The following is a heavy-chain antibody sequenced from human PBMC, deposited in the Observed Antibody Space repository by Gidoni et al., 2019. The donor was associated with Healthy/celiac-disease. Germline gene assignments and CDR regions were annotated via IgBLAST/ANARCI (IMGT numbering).Heavy chain of an antibody. CDR3: ARGGRFLEWLFGTNDAFDI. J-gene: IGHJ3*02. D-gene: IGHD3-3*01. CDR2: INSDGSST. CDR1: GFTFSSYW. Sequence: EVQLVESGGGLVQPGGSLRLSCAASGFTFSSYWMHWVRQAPGKGLVWVSRINSDGSSTSYADSVKGRFTISRDNAKNTLYLQMNSLRAEDTAVYYCARGGRFLEWLFGTNDAFDIWGQGTMVTVSS. V-gene: IGHV3-74*01.